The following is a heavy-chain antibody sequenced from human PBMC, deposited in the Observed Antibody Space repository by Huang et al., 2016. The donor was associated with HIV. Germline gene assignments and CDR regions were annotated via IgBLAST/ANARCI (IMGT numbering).Heavy chain of an antibody. Sequence: QVQLQQWGAGLLKPSETLSLTCVVYSGCFSGYYWRWIRQPPGKGLEWIGEINHSGSTNYNPSLKSRVTISVDTSKNQFSLKLSSVTAADTAVYYCARVDCSGGSCYYFDYWGQGTLVTVSS. D-gene: IGHD2-15*01. V-gene: IGHV4-34*01. J-gene: IGHJ4*02. CDR2: INHSGST. CDR3: ARVDCSGGSCYYFDY. CDR1: SGCFSGYY.